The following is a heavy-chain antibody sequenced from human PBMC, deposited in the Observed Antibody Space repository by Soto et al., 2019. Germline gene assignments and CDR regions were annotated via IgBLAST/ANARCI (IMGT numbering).Heavy chain of an antibody. CDR3: ARERVAGTIPDY. CDR1: GGTFSSYT. Sequence: QVQLVQSGAEVKKPGSSVKVSCKASGGTFSSYTISWVRQSPGQGLEWMGRIIPILGIANYAQKFQGRVTITADKATRTAYMELSSLRSEDTAVYYCARERVAGTIPDYWGQGTLVTVSS. CDR2: IIPILGIA. J-gene: IGHJ4*02. V-gene: IGHV1-69*08. D-gene: IGHD6-19*01.